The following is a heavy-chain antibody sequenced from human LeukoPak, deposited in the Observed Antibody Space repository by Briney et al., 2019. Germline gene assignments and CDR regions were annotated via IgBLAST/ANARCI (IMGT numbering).Heavy chain of an antibody. CDR2: IIPIFGTA. Sequence: SVKVSCKASGGTFSSYAISWVRHAPGQGLEWMGGIIPIFGTANYAQKFQGRVTITTDESTSTAYMELSSLRSEDTAVYYCARSRDYYDSSGYFFGFDYWGQGTLVTVSS. V-gene: IGHV1-69*05. CDR3: ARSRDYYDSSGYFFGFDY. J-gene: IGHJ4*02. D-gene: IGHD3-22*01. CDR1: GGTFSSYA.